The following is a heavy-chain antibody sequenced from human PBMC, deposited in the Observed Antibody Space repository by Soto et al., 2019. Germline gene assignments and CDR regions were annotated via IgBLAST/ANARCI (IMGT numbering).Heavy chain of an antibody. J-gene: IGHJ5*02. D-gene: IGHD6-19*01. Sequence: VESLKISCKGSGYSFTSYWIGWVRQMPGKGLEWMGIIYPGDSDTRYSPSFQGQVTISADKSISTAYLQWSSLKASDTAMYYCARQYSSGWYGNNWFDPWGQGTLVTSPQ. V-gene: IGHV5-51*01. CDR3: ARQYSSGWYGNNWFDP. CDR1: GYSFTSYW. CDR2: IYPGDSDT.